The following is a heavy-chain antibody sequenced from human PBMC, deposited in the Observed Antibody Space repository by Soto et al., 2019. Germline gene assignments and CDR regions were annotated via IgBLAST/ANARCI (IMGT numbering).Heavy chain of an antibody. J-gene: IGHJ4*02. Sequence: QVQLVQSGAEVKKPGASVKVSCKASGYTFTSYGISWVRRAPGQGLEWMGWISAYNGNTNYAQKLQGRLTMTTDTSTSTPYMELRGLSSDGTAVYYCARELRRFGELLHFDYWGQGTLVTVSS. CDR2: ISAYNGNT. CDR3: ARELRRFGELLHFDY. D-gene: IGHD3-10*01. V-gene: IGHV1-18*01. CDR1: GYTFTSYG.